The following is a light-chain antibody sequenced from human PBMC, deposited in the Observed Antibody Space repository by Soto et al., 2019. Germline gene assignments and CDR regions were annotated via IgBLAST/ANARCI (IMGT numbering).Light chain of an antibody. V-gene: IGKV1-5*03. CDR3: QQYSSYWP. CDR2: KAS. Sequence: DIQMTQSPSTLSAFVVHRVSITCRASQSIGTYLAWYQQKPGKAPNVLIYKASSLESGVPSRFSGSGSGTEFTLTISPLQPDDFATYYRQQYSSYWPFGQGTKVDIK. J-gene: IGKJ1*01. CDR1: QSIGTY.